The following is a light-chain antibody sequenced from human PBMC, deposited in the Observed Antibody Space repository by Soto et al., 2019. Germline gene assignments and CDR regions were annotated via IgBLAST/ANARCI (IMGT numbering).Light chain of an antibody. CDR3: QQYNNWPVGFT. CDR2: GAS. Sequence: EIVMTQSPATLSVSPGERATLSCRASQSVSSNLAWYQQKPGQSPRLLIYGASTRATGIPARFSGSVSGTEFTLTISILQSEDFAVYYCQQYNNWPVGFTFGPGTKVDIK. V-gene: IGKV3-15*01. J-gene: IGKJ3*01. CDR1: QSVSSN.